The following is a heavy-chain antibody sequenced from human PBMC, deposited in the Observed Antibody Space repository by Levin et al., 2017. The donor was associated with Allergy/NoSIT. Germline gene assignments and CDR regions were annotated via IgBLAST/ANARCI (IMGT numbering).Heavy chain of an antibody. CDR3: AREKPPFYDISTGYYGGYYFDY. V-gene: IGHV3-66*01. CDR2: VYSGGNT. CDR1: GFTVSSNY. Sequence: GGSLRLSCAASGFTVSSNYMSWVRQAPGKGLQWVSAVYSGGNTYYADSVKGRFTISRDSSKNTLDLQMHSLRAEDTAVYYCAREKPPFYDISTGYYGGYYFDYWGQGTLVTVSS. D-gene: IGHD3-9*01. J-gene: IGHJ4*02.